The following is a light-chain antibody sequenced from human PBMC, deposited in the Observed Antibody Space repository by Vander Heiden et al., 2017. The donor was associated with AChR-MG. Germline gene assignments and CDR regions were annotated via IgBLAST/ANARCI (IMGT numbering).Light chain of an antibody. CDR3: QQYGTAPPYT. CDR2: GAS. Sequence: EIVLTQSPGALSLSPGERVTLSCRASHTITNDFLAWYQQKPGQAPRLLIYGASFRTSGIPDRFSGSGSGTDFTFTISRLEPEDSAVYYCQQYGTAPPYTFGHGTKLGIK. V-gene: IGKV3-20*01. CDR1: HTITNDF. J-gene: IGKJ2*01.